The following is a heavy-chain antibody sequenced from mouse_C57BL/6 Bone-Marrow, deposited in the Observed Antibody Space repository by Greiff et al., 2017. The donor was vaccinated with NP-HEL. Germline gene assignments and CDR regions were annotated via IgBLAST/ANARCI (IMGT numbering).Heavy chain of an antibody. CDR1: GDKGTDDD. CDR2: IGPGRGRK. CDR3: ARDWWLLPFDY. Sequence: QVQLKQSGAELVKQGASGKRNGKAGGDKGTDDDRNGGKKRRGQGREWMGKIGPGRGRKYYNEKFKGKATLTADKSSSTAYMQLSSLTSEDSAVYFCARDWWLLPFDYWGQGTTLTVSS. D-gene: IGHD2-3*01. J-gene: IGHJ2*01. V-gene: IGHV1-77*01.